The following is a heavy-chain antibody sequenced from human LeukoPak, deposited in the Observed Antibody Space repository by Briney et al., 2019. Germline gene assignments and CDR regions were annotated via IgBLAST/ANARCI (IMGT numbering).Heavy chain of an antibody. D-gene: IGHD1-1*01. CDR3: ARGPPGTGTPYYYYYGMDV. Sequence: GAAVKVSCKASGGTFSSYAISWVRQAPGQGLEWMGRIIPILGIANYAQKFQGRVTITADKSTSTAYMELSSLRSEDTAVYYCARGPPGTGTPYYYYYGMDVWGQGTTVTVSS. CDR1: GGTFSSYA. CDR2: IIPILGIA. J-gene: IGHJ6*02. V-gene: IGHV1-69*04.